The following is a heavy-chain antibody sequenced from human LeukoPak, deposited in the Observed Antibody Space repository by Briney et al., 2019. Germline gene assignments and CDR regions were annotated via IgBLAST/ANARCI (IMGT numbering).Heavy chain of an antibody. CDR2: ISSSSSYI. CDR3: ARDPRGTNGLIDY. Sequence: PGGSLRLSCAASGFTFSSYSMNWVRQAPGKGLEWVSSISSSSSYIYYADSVKGRFTISRDNAKNSLYLQKNSLRAEDTAVYYCARDPRGTNGLIDYWGQGTLVTVSS. CDR1: GFTFSSYS. J-gene: IGHJ4*02. D-gene: IGHD2-8*01. V-gene: IGHV3-21*01.